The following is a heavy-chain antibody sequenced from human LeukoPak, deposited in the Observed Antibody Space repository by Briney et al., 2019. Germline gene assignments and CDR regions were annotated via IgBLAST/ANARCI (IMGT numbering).Heavy chain of an antibody. D-gene: IGHD6-19*01. CDR3: ARARGSGWRYLDY. CDR1: GFQFDDFR. J-gene: IGHJ4*02. V-gene: IGHV3-20*04. Sequence: GGSLRLSCSTSGFQFDDFRMHWIRQIPGKGLEWVSGLNWNAASTVYADSVEDRCTLSRDNAKTLLYLQINGLRVEDTAVYYGARARGSGWRYLDYWGQGTLVIVSS. CDR2: LNWNAAST.